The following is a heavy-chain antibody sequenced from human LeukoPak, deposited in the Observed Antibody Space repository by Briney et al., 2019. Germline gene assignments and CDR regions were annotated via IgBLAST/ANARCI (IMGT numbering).Heavy chain of an antibody. Sequence: SETLSLTCTVSGGSISSYYWSWIRQPPGKGLEWIGYIYYSGSTNYNPSLKSRVTISVDTSKNQFSLKLSSVTAADTAVYYCARRSAPRGSYSYYFDYWGQGTLVTVSS. D-gene: IGHD3-10*01. CDR1: GGSISSYY. J-gene: IGHJ4*02. V-gene: IGHV4-59*01. CDR3: ARRSAPRGSYSYYFDY. CDR2: IYYSGST.